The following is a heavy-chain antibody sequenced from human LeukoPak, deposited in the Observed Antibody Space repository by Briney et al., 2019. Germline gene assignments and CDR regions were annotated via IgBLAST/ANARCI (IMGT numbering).Heavy chain of an antibody. Sequence: SETLSLTCAVSGGSISSSNWWSWVRQPPGKGLEWIGSIYYSGSTYYNPSLKSRVTISVDTSKNQFSLKLSSVTAADTAVYYCARPISGSYVGYWGQGTLVTVSS. D-gene: IGHD1-26*01. V-gene: IGHV4-39*01. CDR3: ARPISGSYVGY. CDR1: GGSISSSNW. J-gene: IGHJ4*02. CDR2: IYYSGST.